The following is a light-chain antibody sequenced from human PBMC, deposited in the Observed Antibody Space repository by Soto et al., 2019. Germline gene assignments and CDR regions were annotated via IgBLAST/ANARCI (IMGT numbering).Light chain of an antibody. J-gene: IGLJ2*01. Sequence: QSALTQPASVTGSPGQSITISCTGTSSDIGGSDYVSWYQQYAGTAPKLMIFDVSNRPSGVSNRFSGSKSGNTASLTISGLQTEDEADYYCCSYTDSNTLVFGGGTKLTVL. CDR3: CSYTDSNTLV. V-gene: IGLV2-14*03. CDR1: SSDIGGSDY. CDR2: DVS.